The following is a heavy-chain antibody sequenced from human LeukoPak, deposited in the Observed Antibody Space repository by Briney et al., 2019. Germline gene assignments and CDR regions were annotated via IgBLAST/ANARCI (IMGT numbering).Heavy chain of an antibody. D-gene: IGHD3-3*01. CDR3: ARDPGSGYLL. J-gene: IGHJ6*02. CDR2: ISSSSSYI. CDR1: GFTFSSYS. V-gene: IGHV3-21*01. Sequence: SGGSLRLSCAASGFTFSSYSMNWVRQAPGKGLEWVSSISSSSSYIYYADSVKGRFTISRDSAKNSLYLQMNSLRAEDTAVYYCARDPGSGYLLWGQGTTVTVSS.